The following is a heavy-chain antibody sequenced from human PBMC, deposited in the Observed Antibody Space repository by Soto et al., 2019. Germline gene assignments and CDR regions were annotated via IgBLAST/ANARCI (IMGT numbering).Heavy chain of an antibody. J-gene: IGHJ3*02. Sequence: EVQLVESGGGLVQPGGSLRLSCAACGFAFSSYEMNWVRQAPGKGLEWVSYISSSGSTIYYADSVKGRFTISRDNAKNSLYLQMNSLRAEDTAVYYCARDQYCSSTSCYRGAFDIWGQGTMVTVSS. V-gene: IGHV3-48*03. CDR2: ISSSGSTI. CDR1: GFAFSSYE. CDR3: ARDQYCSSTSCYRGAFDI. D-gene: IGHD2-2*02.